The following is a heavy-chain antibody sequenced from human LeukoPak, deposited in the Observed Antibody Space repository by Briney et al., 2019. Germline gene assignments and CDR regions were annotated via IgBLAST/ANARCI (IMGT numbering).Heavy chain of an antibody. D-gene: IGHD2-2*01. CDR2: ISSSSSYI. V-gene: IGHV3-21*01. Sequence: GGSLRLSCAASGFTFSSYSMNWVRQAPGKGLEWVSSISSSSSYIYYADSVKGRFTISRDNAKNSLYLQMNSLRVEDTAVYYCARDHCSSTSCTGYYFDYWGQGTLVTVSS. CDR3: ARDHCSSTSCTGYYFDY. J-gene: IGHJ4*02. CDR1: GFTFSSYS.